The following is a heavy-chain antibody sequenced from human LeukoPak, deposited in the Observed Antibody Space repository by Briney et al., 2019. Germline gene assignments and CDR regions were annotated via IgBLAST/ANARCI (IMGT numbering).Heavy chain of an antibody. Sequence: GGSLRLSCAASGFTFSNYGMHWVRQAPGKGLEWVALISYDGSNKYYADSVKGRFTISRDNSKNTLYLQMNSLRAEDTAVYYCAKILGTWDYWGQGTLVTDSS. J-gene: IGHJ4*02. D-gene: IGHD1-7*01. V-gene: IGHV3-30*18. CDR1: GFTFSNYG. CDR3: AKILGTWDY. CDR2: ISYDGSNK.